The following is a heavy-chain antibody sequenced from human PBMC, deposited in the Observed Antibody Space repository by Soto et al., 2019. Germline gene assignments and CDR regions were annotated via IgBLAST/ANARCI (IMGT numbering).Heavy chain of an antibody. J-gene: IGHJ6*02. D-gene: IGHD1-1*01. CDR2: ISGSGGST. CDR1: GFTFSSYA. V-gene: IGHV3-23*01. CDR3: ALLLEPRAPDYYYYYGMDV. Sequence: PGGSLRLSCAASGFTFSSYAMSWVRQAPGKGLEWVSAISGSGGSTYYADSVKGRFTISRDNSKNTLYLQMNSLRAEDTAVYYSALLLEPRAPDYYYYYGMDVWGQGSTVAVSS.